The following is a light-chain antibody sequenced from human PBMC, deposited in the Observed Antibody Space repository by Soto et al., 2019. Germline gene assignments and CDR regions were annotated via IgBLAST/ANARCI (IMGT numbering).Light chain of an antibody. CDR3: QQRSSWPLT. V-gene: IGKV3-11*01. CDR1: QSLRKS. CDR2: GAS. J-gene: IGKJ4*02. Sequence: IVLTQSPATLSLSPGERATLSCRASQSLRKSLVWYQQKPGQAPRLLIDGASNRATGIPARFSGSGSGTDCTLTISSLEPEDFAVYFCQQRSSWPLTFGGGTKVDIK.